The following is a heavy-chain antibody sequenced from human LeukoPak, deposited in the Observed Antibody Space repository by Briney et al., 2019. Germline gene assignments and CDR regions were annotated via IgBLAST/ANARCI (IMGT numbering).Heavy chain of an antibody. CDR2: ITESETT. CDR3: ARGLFTRSGGTSGWSKYYFDY. D-gene: IGHD6-19*01. CDR1: GFTFVNYA. J-gene: IGHJ4*02. Sequence: GGSLRLSCAASGFTFVNYALSWIRQAPGKGLEWVSTITESETTYYAESVKGRFTISRDNSKNTLYLQMNSLRAEDTAVYCCARGLFTRSGGTSGWSKYYFDYWGQGTLVTVSS. V-gene: IGHV3-23*01.